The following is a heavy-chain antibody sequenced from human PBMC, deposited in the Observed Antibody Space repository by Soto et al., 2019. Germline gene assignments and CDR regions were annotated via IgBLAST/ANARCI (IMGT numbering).Heavy chain of an antibody. Sequence: LRLSCAASGFTFDDYAMYWVRQAPGKGLEWVSGITWNSNSIGYADSVKGRFTVSRDNAKNSLYLQMNSLRPEDTAFYYCAKGTMGIYWGPGTLVTVSS. D-gene: IGHD6-13*01. CDR2: ITWNSNSI. V-gene: IGHV3-9*01. J-gene: IGHJ4*02. CDR1: GFTFDDYA. CDR3: AKGTMGIY.